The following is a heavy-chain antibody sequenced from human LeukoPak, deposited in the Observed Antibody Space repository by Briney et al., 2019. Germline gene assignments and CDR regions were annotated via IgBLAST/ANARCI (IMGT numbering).Heavy chain of an antibody. CDR2: IKQDGSEQ. J-gene: IGHJ4*02. Sequence: GGSLRLSCAASGFTFSTYWMSWVRQAPGKGLEGVANIKQDGSEQHYVDSVKGRFTISRDNAKNSLDLQMNSLRVEDTAVYYCARTVREAAAGPDYWGQGTLVTVSS. V-gene: IGHV3-7*03. D-gene: IGHD6-13*01. CDR3: ARTVREAAAGPDY. CDR1: GFTFSTYW.